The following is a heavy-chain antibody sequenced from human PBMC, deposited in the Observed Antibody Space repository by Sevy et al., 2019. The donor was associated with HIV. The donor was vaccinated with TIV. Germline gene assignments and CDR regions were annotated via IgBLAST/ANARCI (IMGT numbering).Heavy chain of an antibody. J-gene: IGHJ4*02. D-gene: IGHD6-19*01. CDR3: ARGASSGWDYFDY. V-gene: IGHV3-21*01. CDR2: ISGFNNYI. Sequence: GGSLRLSCAASGFTFSSYSMNWVRQAPGKGLEWVSYISGFNNYIYYADSVRGRFTISRDNAKNSLYLQMNSLRAEDTVVYYCARGASSGWDYFDYWGQGTLVTVSS. CDR1: GFTFSSYS.